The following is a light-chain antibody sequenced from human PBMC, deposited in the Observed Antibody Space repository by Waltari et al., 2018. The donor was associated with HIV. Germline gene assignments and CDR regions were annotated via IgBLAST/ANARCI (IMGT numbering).Light chain of an antibody. CDR3: SSYTSISTQV. CDR1: VSDGGGYNH. Sequence: SALTQPASVSGSPGQSTLMPCTGTVSDGGGYNHVSWYQQHPGKAPKLMIYDVSNRPSGVSNRFSGSKSGNPASLTISGLQAEDEADYYCSSYTSISTQVFGGGTKLTVL. J-gene: IGLJ2*01. CDR2: DVS. V-gene: IGLV2-14*01.